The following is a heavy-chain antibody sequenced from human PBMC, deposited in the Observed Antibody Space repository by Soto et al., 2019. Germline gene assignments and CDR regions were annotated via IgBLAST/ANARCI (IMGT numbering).Heavy chain of an antibody. J-gene: IGHJ4*02. D-gene: IGHD2-2*01. Sequence: GGSLRLSCAASGFTFSSYRMHWVRQAPGKGLVWVSRINDDGITTSDADSVKGRFTISRDNAKNTLYLQMNSLRAEDTAVYYCARDGTSCYDYSGQGTLVTVS. CDR2: INDDGITT. CDR3: ARDGTSCYDY. CDR1: GFTFSSYR. V-gene: IGHV3-74*01.